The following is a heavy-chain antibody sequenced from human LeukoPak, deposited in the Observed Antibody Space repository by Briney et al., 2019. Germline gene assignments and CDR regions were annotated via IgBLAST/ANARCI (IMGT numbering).Heavy chain of an antibody. CDR3: ARGGLLWFGENWFDP. V-gene: IGHV1-2*02. CDR2: INPNSGGT. Sequence: ASVKVSCEASGYTFTGYYMHWVRQAPGQGLEWMGWINPNSGGTNYAQKFQGRVTMTRDTSISTAYMELSRLRSDDTAVYYCARGGLLWFGENWFDPWGQGTLVTVSS. CDR1: GYTFTGYY. J-gene: IGHJ5*02. D-gene: IGHD3-10*01.